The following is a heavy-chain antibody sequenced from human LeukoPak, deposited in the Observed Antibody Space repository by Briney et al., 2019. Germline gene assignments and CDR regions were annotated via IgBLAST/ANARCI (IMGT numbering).Heavy chain of an antibody. CDR3: ARDYVVPAAMSHPTTIGWFDP. J-gene: IGHJ5*02. V-gene: IGHV1-46*01. CDR2: INPSGGST. CDR1: GYTFISYY. D-gene: IGHD2-2*01. Sequence: ASVKVSCKASGYTFISYYMHWVRQAPGQGLEWMGIINPSGGSTSYAQKFQGRVTITRDTPTSTVYMGLSSLRSEDTAVYYCARDYVVPAAMSHPTTIGWFDPWGQGTLVTVSS.